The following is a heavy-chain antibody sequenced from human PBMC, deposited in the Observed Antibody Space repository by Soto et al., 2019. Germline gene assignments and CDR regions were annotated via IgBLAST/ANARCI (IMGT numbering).Heavy chain of an antibody. Sequence: PGGSLRLYCAASWFTFSSYGMHWVRQAPGKGLEWVAVISYDGSNKYYADSVKGRFTISRDNSKNTLYLQMNSLRAEDTAVYYCAKVQKGRFLEWLLYGMDVWGQGTTFTVSS. J-gene: IGHJ6*02. CDR2: ISYDGSNK. CDR1: WFTFSSYG. D-gene: IGHD3-3*01. V-gene: IGHV3-30*18. CDR3: AKVQKGRFLEWLLYGMDV.